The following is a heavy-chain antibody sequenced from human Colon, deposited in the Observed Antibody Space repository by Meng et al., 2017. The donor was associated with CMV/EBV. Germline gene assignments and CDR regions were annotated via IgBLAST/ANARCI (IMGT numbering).Heavy chain of an antibody. CDR3: ARVRGTYCSDY. Sequence: SCTASGYTVTSNYIHWVRQAPGQGLQWMGIINPNGGSTTYAQQFQGRVTMTSDTSTSTVYMELSSLRCEDTAVYYCARVRGTYCSDYWGQGTLVTVSS. D-gene: IGHD3-10*01. V-gene: IGHV1-46*01. CDR1: GYTVTSNY. CDR2: INPNGGST. J-gene: IGHJ4*02.